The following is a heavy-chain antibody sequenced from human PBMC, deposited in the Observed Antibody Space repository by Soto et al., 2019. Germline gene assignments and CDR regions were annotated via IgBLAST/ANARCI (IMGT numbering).Heavy chain of an antibody. CDR2: IIPIFGTA. CDR3: ARDRGVVGYYDSSGYLDREYFQH. CDR1: GGTFSSYA. Sequence: SVKVSCKASGGTFSSYAISWVRQAPGQGLEWMGGIIPIFGTANYAQKFQGRVTITAGESTSTAYMELSSLRSEDTAVYYCARDRGVVGYYDSSGYLDREYFQHWGQGTLVTVSS. D-gene: IGHD3-22*01. J-gene: IGHJ1*01. V-gene: IGHV1-69*13.